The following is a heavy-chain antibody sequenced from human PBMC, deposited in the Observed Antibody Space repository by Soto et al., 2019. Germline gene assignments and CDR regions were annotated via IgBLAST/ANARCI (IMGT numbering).Heavy chain of an antibody. CDR2: INPNSGGT. CDR1: GYTFTGYY. J-gene: IGHJ4*02. Sequence: ASVKVSCKASGYTFTGYYMHWVRQAPGQGLEWMGWINPNSGGTNSAQKFQGRVTMTRDTSISTAYMELSRLRSDDTAVYYCARYSARGDIAAAAHFDYWGQGTLVTVSS. CDR3: ARYSARGDIAAAAHFDY. D-gene: IGHD6-13*01. V-gene: IGHV1-2*02.